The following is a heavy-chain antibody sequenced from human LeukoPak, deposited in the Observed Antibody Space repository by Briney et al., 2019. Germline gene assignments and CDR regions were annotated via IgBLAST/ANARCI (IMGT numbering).Heavy chain of an antibody. D-gene: IGHD2-15*01. J-gene: IGHJ3*02. V-gene: IGHV4-59*11. CDR2: IYKSGSI. CDR3: ATKVRGGFDI. Sequence: PSETLSLTCTVSGGSINSHYCNWIRQSPGKGLEWIGYIYKSGSINYNPSLKSRVTISVDTCKNQFSLKLRSVTAADTAIYYCATKVRGGFDIWGQGTIVTVSS. CDR1: GGSINSHY.